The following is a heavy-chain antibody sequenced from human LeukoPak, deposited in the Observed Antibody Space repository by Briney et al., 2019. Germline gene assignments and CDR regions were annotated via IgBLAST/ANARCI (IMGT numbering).Heavy chain of an antibody. CDR1: GGTFSSYA. CDR3: ARSPCGESSTSCLGYYYMDV. V-gene: IGHV1-69*13. CDR2: IIPIFGTA. D-gene: IGHD2-2*01. Sequence: SVKVSCKASGGTFSSYAISWVRQAPGQGLEWMGGIIPIFGTANYAQKFQGRVTITADESTSTAYMELSSLRSEDTAVYYCARSPCGESSTSCLGYYYMDVWGKGTTVTVSS. J-gene: IGHJ6*03.